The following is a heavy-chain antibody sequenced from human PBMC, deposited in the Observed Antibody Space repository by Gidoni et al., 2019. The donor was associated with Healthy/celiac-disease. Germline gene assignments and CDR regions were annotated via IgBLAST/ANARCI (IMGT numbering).Heavy chain of an antibody. V-gene: IGHV3-15*01. CDR2: IKSKTDGGTT. Sequence: EVQLVESGGGLVKPGGSLRLSCAASGFTFSNAWMRWVRQAPGKGLEWVGRIKSKTDGGTTDYAAPVKGRFTISRDDSKNTLYLQMNSLKTEDTAVYYCTTDSVTGAYYDSSGSPSGSNPWGQGTLVTVSS. CDR1: GFTFSNAW. J-gene: IGHJ5*02. CDR3: TTDSVTGAYYDSSGSPSGSNP. D-gene: IGHD3-22*01.